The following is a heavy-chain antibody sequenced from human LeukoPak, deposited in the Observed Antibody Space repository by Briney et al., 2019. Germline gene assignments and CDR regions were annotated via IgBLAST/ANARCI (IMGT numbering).Heavy chain of an antibody. CDR1: GFTFSSYS. J-gene: IGHJ6*04. Sequence: GGSLRLSCAASGFTFSSYSMNWVRQAPGKGLEWVSSISSSSSYIYYADSVKGRFTISRDNAKNSLYLQMNSLRAEDTAVYYCARARGVYCSGGSCHAYYYYGMDVWGKGTTVTVSS. CDR2: ISSSSSYI. CDR3: ARARGVYCSGGSCHAYYYYGMDV. D-gene: IGHD2-15*01. V-gene: IGHV3-21*01.